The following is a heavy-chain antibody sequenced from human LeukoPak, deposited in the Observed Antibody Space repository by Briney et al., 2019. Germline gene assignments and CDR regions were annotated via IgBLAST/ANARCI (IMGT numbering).Heavy chain of an antibody. CDR3: ARSPTYYYDSSGYQGWFDP. CDR2: ISEYNGKR. Sequence: ASVKVSCKASGYTFISSDISWVRQAPGQGLEWMGWISEYNGKRNYEEKLQGRVTMTTDTSTSTAYMELRSLRSDDTAVYYCARSPTYYYDSSGYQGWFDPWGQGTLVTVSS. J-gene: IGHJ5*02. V-gene: IGHV1-18*01. D-gene: IGHD3-22*01. CDR1: GYTFISSD.